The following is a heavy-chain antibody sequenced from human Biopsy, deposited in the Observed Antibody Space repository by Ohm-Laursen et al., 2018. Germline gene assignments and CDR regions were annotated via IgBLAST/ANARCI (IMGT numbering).Heavy chain of an antibody. D-gene: IGHD2/OR15-2a*01. CDR1: GVTFDTYA. CDR3: VGGQRGPPIGVTVPGDAFDL. CDR2: RIPYFNTI. V-gene: IGHV1-69*01. J-gene: IGHJ3*01. Sequence: SSVKVSCKSSGVTFDTYAFGWVRQAPGQGLEWMGGRIPYFNTIYYTRNFQDRAVITADRSARTTDMQLSGLRPDDTAVYYCVGGQRGPPIGVTVPGDAFDLWGPGTMVTVSP.